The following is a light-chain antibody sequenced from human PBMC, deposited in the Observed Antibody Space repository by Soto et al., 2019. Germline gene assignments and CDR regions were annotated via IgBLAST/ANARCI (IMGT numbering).Light chain of an antibody. V-gene: IGLV1-40*01. CDR3: HSYYSSLSDVV. J-gene: IGLJ2*01. Sequence: QSVLKQPPSVYGAPGQRVTISCTGSTSNIGAGYDVHWYQQLPGRAAKLLISGNSNRPSGVHDRFSGSKSGTSASLAITGLPAVDDAVYYCHSYYSSLSDVVFGGGTQLTVL. CDR2: GNS. CDR1: TSNIGAGYD.